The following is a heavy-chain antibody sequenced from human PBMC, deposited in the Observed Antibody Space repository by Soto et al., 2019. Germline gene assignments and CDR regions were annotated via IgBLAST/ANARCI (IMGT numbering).Heavy chain of an antibody. CDR2: IIPLFGTP. CDR3: GRVAPSICGGGSCYRLDSYFDS. J-gene: IGHJ4*03. CDR1: GVTFSTSG. V-gene: IGHV1-69*01. Sequence: QVQLVQSGAEVKKPGSSLKVSCKTSGVTFSTSGISWVRQGPGQGLEWMGGIIPLFGTPKYARKFQGRVSITADESANNTYMELSGLRSDDTGVYYCGRVAPSICGGGSCYRLDSYFDSWGQGSLVVVSS. D-gene: IGHD2-15*01.